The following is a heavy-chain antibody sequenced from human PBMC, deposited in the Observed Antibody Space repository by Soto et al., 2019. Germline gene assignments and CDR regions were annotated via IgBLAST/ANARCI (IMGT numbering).Heavy chain of an antibody. CDR2: IPDHGGAGGAT. CDR3: ARGTTAAPGSDY. V-gene: IGHV3-74*01. Sequence: GGSLRLSCAASGFNFRSHWMHWVRQYPGKGLVWVACIPDHGGAGGATVYADSVRGRFTIDRDDAKNTVFLEMNSLRAEDTGMYFCARGTTAAPGSDYWGPGTLVTVSS. J-gene: IGHJ1*01. D-gene: IGHD3-10*01. CDR1: GFNFRSHW.